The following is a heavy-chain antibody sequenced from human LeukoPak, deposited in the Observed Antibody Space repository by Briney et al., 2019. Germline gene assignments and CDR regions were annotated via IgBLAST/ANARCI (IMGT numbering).Heavy chain of an antibody. CDR1: GFTFSSYA. J-gene: IGHJ6*02. CDR3: AKDVVRGLGYGMDV. V-gene: IGHV3-30*04. Sequence: PGGSLRLSCAASGFTFSSYAMHWVRQAPGKGLEWVAVISYDGSNKYYADSVKGRFTISRDNSKNTLYLQMNSLRAEDTAVYYCAKDVVRGLGYGMDVWGQGTTVTVSS. D-gene: IGHD3-10*01. CDR2: ISYDGSNK.